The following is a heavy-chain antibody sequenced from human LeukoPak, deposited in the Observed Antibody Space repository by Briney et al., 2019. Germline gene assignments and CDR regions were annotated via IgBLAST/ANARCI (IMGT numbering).Heavy chain of an antibody. CDR2: IYYSGST. D-gene: IGHD2-8*01. Sequence: YPSETLSLTCTVSGGSISSYYWSWIRQPPGEGLEWIGYIYYSGSTYYNPSLKSRVTISVDTSKNQFSLKLSSVTAADTAVYYCARDRRYCTNGVCYGGFDPWGQGTLVTVSS. V-gene: IGHV4-59*01. CDR3: ARDRRYCTNGVCYGGFDP. CDR1: GGSISSYY. J-gene: IGHJ5*02.